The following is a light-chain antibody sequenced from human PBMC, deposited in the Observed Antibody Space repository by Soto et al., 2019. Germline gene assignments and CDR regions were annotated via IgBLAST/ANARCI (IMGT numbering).Light chain of an antibody. V-gene: IGKV3-20*01. CDR1: QSLSSGY. CDR2: DAS. Sequence: EIVLTQSPGTLSLSPGERVTLSCRASQSLSSGYLAWYQQKFGQAPRLLIYDASRGATGIPERFSGSGSGTDFTLTINRLEPEDFAVYYCQQYGSSPTFGLGTKVDIK. J-gene: IGKJ1*01. CDR3: QQYGSSPT.